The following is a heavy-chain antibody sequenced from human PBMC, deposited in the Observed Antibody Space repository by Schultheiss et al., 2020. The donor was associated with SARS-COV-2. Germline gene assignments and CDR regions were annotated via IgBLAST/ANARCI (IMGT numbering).Heavy chain of an antibody. CDR3: ARGTYYDILTGYYTDDYYYYGMDV. CDR2: IYYSGST. D-gene: IGHD3-9*01. V-gene: IGHV4-59*08. CDR1: DGSISRYS. Sequence: SETLSLTCTVSDGSISRYSWSWIRQPPGKGLEWIGYIYYSGSTYYNPSLKSRVTISVDTSKNQFSLKLSSVTAADTAVYYCARGTYYDILTGYYTDDYYYYGMDVWGQGTTVTVSS. J-gene: IGHJ6*02.